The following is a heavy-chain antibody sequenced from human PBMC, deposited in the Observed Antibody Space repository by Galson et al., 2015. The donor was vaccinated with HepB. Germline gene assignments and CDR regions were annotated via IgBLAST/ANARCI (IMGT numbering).Heavy chain of an antibody. V-gene: IGHV3-30-3*01. D-gene: IGHD4-17*01. Sequence: SLRLSCAASGFTFNFYAIHWVRQAPGKGLEWVAVVSYDGGVKYYADSVKGRFTVSRDNSKNTLDLQMNSLTVEDTAIYYCARGQTTVTTAWIDYWGQGTLVTVSS. J-gene: IGHJ4*02. CDR1: GFTFNFYA. CDR3: ARGQTTVTTAWIDY. CDR2: VSYDGGVK.